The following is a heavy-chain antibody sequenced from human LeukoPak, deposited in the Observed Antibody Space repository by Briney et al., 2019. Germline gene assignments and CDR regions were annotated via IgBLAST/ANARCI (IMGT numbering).Heavy chain of an antibody. D-gene: IGHD6-19*01. CDR2: ISAYNGNT. CDR3: ARFSYSSGWYFYY. J-gene: IGHJ4*02. Sequence: ASVRVSCXAAGYTFTGYYMFWVRQAPGQGLEWMGWISAYNGNTNYAQKLQGRVTMTTDTSTSTAYMELRSLRSDDTAVYYCARFSYSSGWYFYYWGQGTLVTVSS. CDR1: GYTFTGYY. V-gene: IGHV1-18*04.